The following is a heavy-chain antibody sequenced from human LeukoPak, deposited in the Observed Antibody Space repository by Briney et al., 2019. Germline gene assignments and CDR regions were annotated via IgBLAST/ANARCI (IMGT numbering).Heavy chain of an antibody. D-gene: IGHD3-10*01. J-gene: IGHJ4*02. Sequence: SETLSLTCTVSGDVISTYYWNWIRQTPGKGLQWIGHIANGRTDYNPSLKSRVFISVDTSKNQISLKLTSVTAADTALYFCARDKAHTYGYYFDPWGQGTQVLVSS. V-gene: IGHV4-59*13. CDR2: IANGRT. CDR1: GDVISTYY. CDR3: ARDKAHTYGYYFDP.